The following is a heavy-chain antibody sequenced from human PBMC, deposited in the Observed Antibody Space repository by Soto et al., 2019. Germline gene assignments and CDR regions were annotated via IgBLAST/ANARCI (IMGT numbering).Heavy chain of an antibody. D-gene: IGHD4-17*01. CDR1: GFTFSSYG. J-gene: IGHJ4*02. Sequence: QVQLVESGGGVVQPGRSLRLSCAASGFTFSSYGMHWVRQAPGKGLEWVAVIWYDGSDKYYADSVQGRFTISRDNXKNTLYLQVNSLRAEDTGIYYCARGLYGGNTFFDYWGQGTLVTVSS. CDR3: ARGLYGGNTFFDY. CDR2: IWYDGSDK. V-gene: IGHV3-33*01.